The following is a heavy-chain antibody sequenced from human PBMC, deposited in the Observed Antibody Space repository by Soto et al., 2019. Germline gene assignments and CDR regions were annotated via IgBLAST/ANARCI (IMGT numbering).Heavy chain of an antibody. CDR1: GGTFSGYT. D-gene: IGHD1-26*01. Sequence: QVQLVQSGAEVKRPGSSVKVSCKASGGTFSGYTISWVRQAPGQGLEWMGGIIPIFDTTNYAQKFEDRVTITADKSTSTAYMELSSLRSEDTAVDYCARDRSGSYVRYYYHGLDVWGQGTTVSVS. V-gene: IGHV1-69*06. CDR2: IIPIFDTT. J-gene: IGHJ6*02. CDR3: ARDRSGSYVRYYYHGLDV.